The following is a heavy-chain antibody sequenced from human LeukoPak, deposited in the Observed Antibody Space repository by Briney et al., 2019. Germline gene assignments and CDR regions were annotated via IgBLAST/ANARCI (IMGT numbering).Heavy chain of an antibody. D-gene: IGHD6-6*01. V-gene: IGHV5-51*01. CDR1: GYSFTSYW. CDR2: IYPGDSDT. CDR3: ARQQLVADYYFDY. J-gene: IGHJ4*02. Sequence: PGESLKISCKGSGYSFTSYWIGWVRQMPGKGLEWMGIIYPGDSDTRYSPSFQGQVTISADKSISTAYLRWSSLKASDTAVYYCARQQLVADYYFDYWGQGTLVTVSS.